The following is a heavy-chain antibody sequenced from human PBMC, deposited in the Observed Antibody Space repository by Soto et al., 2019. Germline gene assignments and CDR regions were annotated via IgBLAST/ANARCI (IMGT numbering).Heavy chain of an antibody. V-gene: IGHV4-34*01. CDR3: ARAIAAAGPGRWFDP. J-gene: IGHJ5*02. CDR1: GGSFSGYY. D-gene: IGHD6-13*01. Sequence: SETLSLTCAVYGGSFSGYYWSWIRQPPGKGLEWIGEINHSGSTNYNPSLKSRVTISVDTSKNQFSLKLSSVTAADTAVYYCARAIAAAGPGRWFDPWGQGTLVTVSS. CDR2: INHSGST.